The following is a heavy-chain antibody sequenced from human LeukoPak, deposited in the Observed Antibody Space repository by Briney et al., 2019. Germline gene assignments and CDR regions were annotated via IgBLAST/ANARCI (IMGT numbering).Heavy chain of an antibody. Sequence: SETLSLTCTVSGGSISSSSYYWGWIRQPPGKGLEWIGSIYYSGSTYYSPSLKSRVTISVDTSKNQFSLKLSSVTAADTAVYYCARGGVDSDAFDIWGQGTMVTVSS. V-gene: IGHV4-39*01. CDR1: GGSISSSSYY. J-gene: IGHJ3*02. CDR2: IYYSGST. D-gene: IGHD3/OR15-3a*01. CDR3: ARGGVDSDAFDI.